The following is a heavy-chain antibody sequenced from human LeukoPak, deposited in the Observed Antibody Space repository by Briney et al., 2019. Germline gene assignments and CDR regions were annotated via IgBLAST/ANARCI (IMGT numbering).Heavy chain of an antibody. Sequence: SGPTLVNPTQTLTLTCTFSGFSLSTSGVGVGWIRQPPGKALEWLAIIYWDDDKRYRPSLKKRLTITKDTSKNQVVLTMTNTGPVDTATYYCVHSYGSGSPFDYWGQGTLVTVSS. J-gene: IGHJ4*02. V-gene: IGHV2-5*02. CDR3: VHSYGSGSPFDY. CDR1: GFSLSTSGVG. CDR2: IYWDDDK. D-gene: IGHD3-10*01.